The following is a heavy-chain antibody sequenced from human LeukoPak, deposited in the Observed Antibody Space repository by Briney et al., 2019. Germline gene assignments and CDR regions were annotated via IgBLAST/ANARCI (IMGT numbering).Heavy chain of an antibody. V-gene: IGHV3-43*01. CDR1: GFTFDDHA. Sequence: HPGGSLRLSCAASGFTFDDHAMHSVREVPGKGLEWVSVVTWDGGTGYYADTVKGRFTISRDNIKNSLYLQMNSLRTEDTALYYCARGGVIMGLFDYWGQGTLVTVSS. J-gene: IGHJ4*02. D-gene: IGHD3-10*01. CDR2: VTWDGGTG. CDR3: ARGGVIMGLFDY.